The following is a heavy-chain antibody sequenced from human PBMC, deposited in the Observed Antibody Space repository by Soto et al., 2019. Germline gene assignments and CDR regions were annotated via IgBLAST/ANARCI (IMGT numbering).Heavy chain of an antibody. CDR2: IKQAGSEK. V-gene: IGHV3-7*05. Sequence: EVQLVESGGGLVQPGGSLRLSCAASGFTFSSYWMSWVRQAPGKGLEWVANIKQAGSEKYYVDSVKGRFTISRDNAKTSPYLQMKSLRAEDTAVYYCAIARHGSSGPLSGMDVWGQGTSVTVSS. J-gene: IGHJ6*02. CDR3: AIARHGSSGPLSGMDV. CDR1: GFTFSSYW. D-gene: IGHD6-19*01.